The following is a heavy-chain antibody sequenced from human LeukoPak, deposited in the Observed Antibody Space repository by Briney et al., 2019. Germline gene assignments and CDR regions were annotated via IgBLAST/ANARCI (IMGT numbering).Heavy chain of an antibody. CDR2: ISYDGSNK. CDR3: ARDHRGSGWTFFDY. Sequence: GGSLRLSCAASGFTFSSYAMHWVRQAPGKGLEWVAVISYDGSNKYYADSVKGRFTISRDNSKNTLYLQMNGLRAEDTAVYYCARDHRGSGWTFFDYWGQGTLVTVSS. J-gene: IGHJ4*02. V-gene: IGHV3-30*04. CDR1: GFTFSSYA. D-gene: IGHD6-19*01.